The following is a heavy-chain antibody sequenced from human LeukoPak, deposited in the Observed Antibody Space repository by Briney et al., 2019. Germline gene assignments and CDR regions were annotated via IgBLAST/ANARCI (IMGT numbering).Heavy chain of an antibody. D-gene: IGHD6-19*01. J-gene: IGHJ4*02. CDR3: ATPDSSGSDY. V-gene: IGHV3-48*01. CDR2: ISSSSSTI. Sequence: GGSLRLSCAASGFTFGSYSMNWVRQAPGKGLEWVSYISSSSSTIYYADSVKGRFTISRDNAKNSLYLQMNSLRAEDTAVYYCATPDSSGSDYWGQGTLVTVSS. CDR1: GFTFGSYS.